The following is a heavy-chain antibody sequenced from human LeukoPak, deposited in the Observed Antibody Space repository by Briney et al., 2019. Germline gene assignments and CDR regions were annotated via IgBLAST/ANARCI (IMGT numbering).Heavy chain of an antibody. CDR3: ARGFVVVPASYYYMDV. V-gene: IGHV4-34*01. D-gene: IGHD2-2*01. J-gene: IGHJ6*03. CDR2: INHSGST. CDR1: GGSFSGYY. Sequence: SETLSLTCAVYGGSFSGYYWSWIRQPPGKGLEWIGEINHSGSTNYNPSLKSRVTISVDTSKNQFSLKLSSVTAADTAVYYCARGFVVVPASYYYMDVWGKGNTVTVSS.